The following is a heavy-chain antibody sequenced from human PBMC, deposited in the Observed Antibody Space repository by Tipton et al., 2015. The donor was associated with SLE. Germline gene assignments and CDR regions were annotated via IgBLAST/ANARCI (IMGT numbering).Heavy chain of an antibody. J-gene: IGHJ4*02. D-gene: IGHD6-19*01. CDR2: ISYDGSNK. CDR1: GGSFSGYY. CDR3: ARDRIGAVALDY. V-gene: IGHV3-30*03. Sequence: LSLTCAVYGGSFSGYYWSWIRQPPGKGLEWVAVISYDGSNKYYADSVKGRFTISRDNSKNPLYLQMNSLRAEDTAVYYCARDRIGAVALDYWGQGTLVTVSS.